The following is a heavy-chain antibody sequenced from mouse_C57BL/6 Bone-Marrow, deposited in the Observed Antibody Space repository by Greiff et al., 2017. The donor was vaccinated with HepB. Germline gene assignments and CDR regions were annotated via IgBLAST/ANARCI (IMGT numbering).Heavy chain of an antibody. Sequence: EVMLVESEGGLVQPGSSMKLSCTASGFTFSDYYMAWVRQVPEKGLEWVANINYDGSSTYYLDSLKSRFIISRDNAKNILYLQMSSLKSEDTATYYCARETVVDWYFDVWGTGTTVTVSS. V-gene: IGHV5-16*01. CDR3: ARETVVDWYFDV. CDR2: INYDGSST. J-gene: IGHJ1*03. CDR1: GFTFSDYY. D-gene: IGHD1-1*01.